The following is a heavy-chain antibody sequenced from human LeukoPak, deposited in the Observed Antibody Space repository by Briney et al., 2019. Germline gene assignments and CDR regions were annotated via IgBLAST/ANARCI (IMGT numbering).Heavy chain of an antibody. V-gene: IGHV1-8*01. CDR2: MNPNSGNT. J-gene: IGHJ3*02. CDR3: ARVEWRGAAAGGDAFDI. D-gene: IGHD6-13*01. Sequence: ASVKVSCKASGYTFTSYDINWVRQATGQGLEWMGWMNPNSGNTGYAQKFQGRVTMTRNTSISTAYMELSSLRSEDTAVYYCARVEWRGAAAGGDAFDIWGQGTMVTVSS. CDR1: GYTFTSYD.